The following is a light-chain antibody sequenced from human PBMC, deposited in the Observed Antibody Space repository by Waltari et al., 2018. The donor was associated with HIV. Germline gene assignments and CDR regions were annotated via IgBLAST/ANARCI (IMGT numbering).Light chain of an antibody. Sequence: QSVLTQPPSVSGAPGQRVTISCTGNTSNIGAGYDVHWYQQLPGTPPKLLIYGDANRPSGVPDRFSGSTSGTSASLAITGLRAEDECDYYCQSYDRSLSGVIFGGGTKLTVL. J-gene: IGLJ2*01. CDR3: QSYDRSLSGVI. CDR2: GDA. CDR1: TSNIGAGYD. V-gene: IGLV1-40*01.